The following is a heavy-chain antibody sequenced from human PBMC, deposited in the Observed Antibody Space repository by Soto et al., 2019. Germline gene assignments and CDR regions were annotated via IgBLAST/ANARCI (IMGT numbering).Heavy chain of an antibody. J-gene: IGHJ1*01. CDR3: VSDGDVCSGSDCFRHFKH. CDR1: EFSISPYW. Sequence: EVQLVESGGDLVQPGGSLRLSCVASEFSISPYWMSWVRQAPGKGLEWVANIKEDGSAARYVDSARDRFLISRDNTKNSLYLQMTNLRAEDTAIYYCVSDGDVCSGSDCFRHFKHWGRGNRVTVSS. V-gene: IGHV3-7*03. CDR2: IKEDGSAA. D-gene: IGHD5-12*01.